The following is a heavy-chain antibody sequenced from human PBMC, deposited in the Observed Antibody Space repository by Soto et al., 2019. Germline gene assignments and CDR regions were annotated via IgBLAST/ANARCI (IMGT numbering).Heavy chain of an antibody. Sequence: QVQLVQSGAEVKNPGSSVKVSCKASGGTFSSYAISSGRQAHGQGLEWMGGIIPIFCTANYAQKFQGRVTINADESTSTAYLELSSLRSADTALYYCAIRGSSSSGFTSFNYWGQGTLVTVSS. J-gene: IGHJ4*02. V-gene: IGHV1-69*01. D-gene: IGHD6-6*01. CDR2: IIPIFCTA. CDR1: GGTFSSYA. CDR3: AIRGSSSSGFTSFNY.